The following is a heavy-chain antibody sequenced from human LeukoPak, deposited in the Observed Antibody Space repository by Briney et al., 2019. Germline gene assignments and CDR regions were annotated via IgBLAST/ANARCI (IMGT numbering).Heavy chain of an antibody. Sequence: GGSLRLSCAASGFTFSSYAMNWVRQAPGKGLEWVSAITGSGGRTYYADSVEGRFTISRDNCKNTLYLQMNSLRAEDTAIYYCAKEYTGTFSPFPSYFDNWGQGTLVTVSS. CDR1: GFTFSSYA. D-gene: IGHD1-26*01. CDR3: AKEYTGTFSPFPSYFDN. V-gene: IGHV3-23*01. J-gene: IGHJ4*02. CDR2: ITGSGGRT.